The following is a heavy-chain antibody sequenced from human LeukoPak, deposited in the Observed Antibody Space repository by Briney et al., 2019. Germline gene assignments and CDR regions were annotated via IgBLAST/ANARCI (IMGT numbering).Heavy chain of an antibody. J-gene: IGHJ3*02. Sequence: GGSLRLSCASSGFSFSTSWMTWVRQAPGKGLEWVANIKEDGSEKYYVDSVKGRFTISRDNAKNSLYLQMKSLGVEDAAVYYCARDAVSPPVFDIWGQGTMVTVSS. CDR1: GFSFSTSW. CDR2: IKEDGSEK. CDR3: ARDAVSPPVFDI. V-gene: IGHV3-7*04.